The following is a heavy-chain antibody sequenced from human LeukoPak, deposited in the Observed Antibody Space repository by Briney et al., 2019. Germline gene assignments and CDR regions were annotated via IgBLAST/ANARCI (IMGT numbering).Heavy chain of an antibody. V-gene: IGHV4-34*01. D-gene: IGHD3-3*01. J-gene: IGHJ5*02. CDR1: GGSFSGYY. Sequence: PSETLSLTCAVYGGSFSGYYWSWIRQPPGKGLEWIGEINHSGSTNYNPSLKSRVTISVDTSKNQFSLKLSSVTAADTAVYYCARSITIFGVVTLPHNWFDPWGQGTLVTVSS. CDR2: INHSGST. CDR3: ARSITIFGVVTLPHNWFDP.